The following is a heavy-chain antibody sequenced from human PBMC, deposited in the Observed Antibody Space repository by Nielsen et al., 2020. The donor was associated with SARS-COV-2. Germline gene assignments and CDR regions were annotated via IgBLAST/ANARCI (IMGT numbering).Heavy chain of an antibody. CDR2: TYHSGST. J-gene: IGHJ5*02. Sequence: SETLSLTCTVSGDSIGSYCWNWIRQPPGKGLEWIGFTYHSGSTNYNPSLKSRVTISVDRSKNQFSLMLTSITVADKAVYYCARGSDEYCVSTTCYGQAIKSFGPWGQGTQVTVSA. CDR1: GDSIGSYC. CDR3: ARGSDEYCVSTTCYGQAIKSFGP. V-gene: IGHV4-59*12. D-gene: IGHD2-2*01.